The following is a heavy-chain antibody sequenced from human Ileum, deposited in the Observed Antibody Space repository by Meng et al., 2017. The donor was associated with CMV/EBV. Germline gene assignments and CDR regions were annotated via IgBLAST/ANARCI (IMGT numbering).Heavy chain of an antibody. CDR1: ISGTYY. V-gene: IGHV4-61*01. D-gene: IGHD3-22*01. J-gene: IGHJ4*02. Sequence: ISGTYYWSWMRQAPGKGLEWIGYIHCSGSTNYNTSIKSRVTISVGKSKNRISQKLSSVTAADTTVYYCARGGGGGYYYDSSALFDYWGQGTLVTVSS. CDR3: ARGGGGGYYYDSSALFDY. CDR2: IHCSGST.